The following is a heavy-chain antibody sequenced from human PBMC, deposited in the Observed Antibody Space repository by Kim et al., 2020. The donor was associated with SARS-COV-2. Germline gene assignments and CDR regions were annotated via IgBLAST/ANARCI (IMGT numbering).Heavy chain of an antibody. CDR3: ARARLRWENWFDP. V-gene: IGHV4-59*13. CDR1: GGSISSYY. J-gene: IGHJ5*02. Sequence: SETLSLTCTVSGGSISSYYWSWIRQPPGKGLEWIGYIYYSGSTNYNPSLKSRVTISVDTSKNQFSLKLSSVTAADTAVYYCARARLRWENWFDPWGQGTLVTVSS. D-gene: IGHD4-17*01. CDR2: IYYSGST.